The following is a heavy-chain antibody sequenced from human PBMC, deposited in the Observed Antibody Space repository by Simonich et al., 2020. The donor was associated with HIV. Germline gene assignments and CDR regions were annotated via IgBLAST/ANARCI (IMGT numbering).Heavy chain of an antibody. Sequence: QLQLQESGPGLVKPSETLSLTCTVSGGSISSSSYYWGWIRQPPGKGLEWIGSIYYSGSPYYNPALKSRVTISVDTSKNQFSLKLSSVTAADTAVYYCASCGYDFWSGYYTSPDYWGQGTLVTVSS. CDR3: ASCGYDFWSGYYTSPDY. CDR1: GGSISSSSYY. D-gene: IGHD3-3*01. J-gene: IGHJ4*02. V-gene: IGHV4-39*01. CDR2: IYYSGSP.